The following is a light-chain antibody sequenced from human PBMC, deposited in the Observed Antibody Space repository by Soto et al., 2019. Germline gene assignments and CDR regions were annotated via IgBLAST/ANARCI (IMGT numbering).Light chain of an antibody. CDR3: QQYNSYSWT. V-gene: IGKV1-5*01. CDR1: QSISSW. J-gene: IGKJ1*01. CDR2: DAS. Sequence: DIRMSQSPSTLSASVGDRVTITCRASQSISSWLAWYQQKPGKAPKLLIYDASSLESGVPSRFSGSGSGTESTLTISSLQPDDFATYYCQQYNSYSWTFGQGTKVAIK.